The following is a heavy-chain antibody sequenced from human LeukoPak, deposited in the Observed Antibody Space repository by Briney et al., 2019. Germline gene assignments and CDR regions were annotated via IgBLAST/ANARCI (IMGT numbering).Heavy chain of an antibody. D-gene: IGHD2-8*01. V-gene: IGHV4-34*01. CDR1: GGSFSGYY. CDR3: ARVCRWCFAQPYYFDY. CDR2: TNHSGST. J-gene: IGHJ4*02. Sequence: SETLSLTCAVYGGSFSGYYWSWIRQPPGKGLEWIGETNHSGSTNYNPSLKSRVTISVDTSKNQFSLKLSSVTAADTAVYYCARVCRWCFAQPYYFDYWGQGTLVTVSS.